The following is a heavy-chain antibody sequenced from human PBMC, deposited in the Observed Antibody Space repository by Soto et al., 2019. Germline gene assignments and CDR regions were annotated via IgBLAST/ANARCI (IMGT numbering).Heavy chain of an antibody. CDR1: GASMINYY. D-gene: IGHD3-16*01. Sequence: PSQTLPLTCTLCGASMINYYGSWIRQSPGKELEYIGYIFYTGRVDYNGSLESRLTMSVDTSNNQFSLKLTSVTTADTAIYYCARSGHSFGGAVWGQGIPVTVS. CDR2: IFYTGRV. J-gene: IGHJ4*02. CDR3: ARSGHSFGGAV. V-gene: IGHV4-59*01.